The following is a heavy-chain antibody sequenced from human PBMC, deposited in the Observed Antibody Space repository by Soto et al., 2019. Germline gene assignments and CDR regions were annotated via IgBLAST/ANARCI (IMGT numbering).Heavy chain of an antibody. CDR3: ARAGGYCSGGSCQNTGVGALDI. CDR1: GFTFSSDW. D-gene: IGHD2-15*01. Sequence: ETLRLSCAASGFTFSSDWMSWVRQAPGKGLEWVANIKQDGSEKYYVDSVKGRFTISRDNAKNSLYLQMNSLRAEDTAVYYCARAGGYCSGGSCQNTGVGALDIWGQGTMVTVSS. CDR2: IKQDGSEK. V-gene: IGHV3-7*01. J-gene: IGHJ3*02.